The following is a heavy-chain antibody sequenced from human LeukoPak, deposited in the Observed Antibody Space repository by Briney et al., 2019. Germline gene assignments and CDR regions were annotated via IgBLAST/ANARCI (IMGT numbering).Heavy chain of an antibody. V-gene: IGHV3-53*01. Sequence: GGSLRLSCAASGFTVSSNYMSWVRQAPGKGLEWVSVIYSGGSTYYADSVKGRFTISGDNSKNTLYLQMNSLRAEDTAVYYCARHSEYSSGWLDYWGQGTLVTVSS. CDR1: GFTVSSNY. D-gene: IGHD6-19*01. J-gene: IGHJ4*02. CDR2: IYSGGST. CDR3: ARHSEYSSGWLDY.